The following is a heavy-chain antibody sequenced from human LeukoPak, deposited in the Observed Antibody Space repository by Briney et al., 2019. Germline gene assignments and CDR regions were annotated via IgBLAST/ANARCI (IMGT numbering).Heavy chain of an antibody. D-gene: IGHD5-18*01. V-gene: IGHV1-2*02. CDR2: INPNSGGT. Sequence: GASVKVSCKASGYTFTGYYMHWVRQAPGQGLEWMGWINPNSGGTNYAQKFQGRVTMTRDTSISTAYMELSRLRSDDTAVYYCAREQGGYSYGYPRYYSDYWGQGTLVTVSS. CDR3: AREQGGYSYGYPRYYSDY. J-gene: IGHJ4*02. CDR1: GYTFTGYY.